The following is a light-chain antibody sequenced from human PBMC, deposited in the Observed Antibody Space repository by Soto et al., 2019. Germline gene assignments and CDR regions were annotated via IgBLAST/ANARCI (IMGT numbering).Light chain of an antibody. Sequence: EIVLTQSPATLSLSPGERATLSCRASQSVSSYLAWYQQKPGQAPRLFIYEASNRATGFPARFSGSGSGTDFTLPISSLEPEDFAVYNCQQRSNWPFGGGAKVEIK. V-gene: IGKV3-11*01. J-gene: IGKJ4*01. CDR2: EAS. CDR1: QSVSSY. CDR3: QQRSNWP.